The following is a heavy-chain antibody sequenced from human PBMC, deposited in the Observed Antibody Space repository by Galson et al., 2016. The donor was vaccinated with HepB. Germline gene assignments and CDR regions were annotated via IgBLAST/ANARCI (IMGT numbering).Heavy chain of an antibody. Sequence: SVKVSCKASGYTFTSYYMHWVRQAPGQGLEWMGIFNPNDGRSSHAQKFQGRVTMTRDTSTSTVYMELSSLRSEDTAVYYCARQEGYCSGGSCHARYYHYGMDVWGQGTTVTVSS. CDR3: ARQEGYCSGGSCHARYYHYGMDV. J-gene: IGHJ6*02. D-gene: IGHD2-15*01. CDR1: GYTFTSYY. V-gene: IGHV1-46*01. CDR2: FNPNDGRS.